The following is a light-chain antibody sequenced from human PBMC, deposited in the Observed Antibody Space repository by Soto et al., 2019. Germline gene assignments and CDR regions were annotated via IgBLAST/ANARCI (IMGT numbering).Light chain of an antibody. CDR1: QSISSW. Sequence: DIQMTQSPSTLSASVGDRVTITCRASQSISSWVAWYQQKPGKAPKLLIYKASSLESGVPSRFSGSGSGTEFTRTISSLQPDDFATYYCQQYNSHSRTFGQGTKVEIK. CDR3: QQYNSHSRT. J-gene: IGKJ1*01. CDR2: KAS. V-gene: IGKV1-5*03.